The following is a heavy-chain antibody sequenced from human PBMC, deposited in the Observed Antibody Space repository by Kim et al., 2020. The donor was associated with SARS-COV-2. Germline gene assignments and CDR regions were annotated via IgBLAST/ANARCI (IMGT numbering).Heavy chain of an antibody. D-gene: IGHD3-10*01. CDR3: ARDRWFGEPNDYYYYYGMDV. CDR2: ISSSGSTI. J-gene: IGHJ6*02. Sequence: GGSLRLSCAASGFTFSSYEMNWVRQAQGKGLEWVSYISSSGSTIYYADSVKGRFTISRDNAKNSLYLQMNSLRAEDTAVYYCARDRWFGEPNDYYYYYGMDVCGQGTTVTVSS. V-gene: IGHV3-48*03. CDR1: GFTFSSYE.